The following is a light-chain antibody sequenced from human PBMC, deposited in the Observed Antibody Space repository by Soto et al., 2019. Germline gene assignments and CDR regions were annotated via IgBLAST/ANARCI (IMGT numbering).Light chain of an antibody. CDR1: QSVSNNY. V-gene: IGKV3-20*01. CDR3: QQYGDSPIYT. J-gene: IGKJ2*01. CDR2: GAS. Sequence: EIVLTQSPGTLSLSPGERATLSCRASQSVSNNYLSWYQQRPEQAPRLLIYGASNRATGVPDRFSGTGSGTDFIITISRLELEDFALYSCQQYGDSPIYTFGQGTKLEIK.